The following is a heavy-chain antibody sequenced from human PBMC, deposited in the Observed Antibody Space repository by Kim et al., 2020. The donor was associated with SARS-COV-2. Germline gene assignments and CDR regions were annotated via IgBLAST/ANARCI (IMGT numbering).Heavy chain of an antibody. CDR3: ARQGSSWYFDY. J-gene: IGHJ4*02. CDR1: GGSISSSSYY. CDR2: IYYSGST. V-gene: IGHV4-39*01. Sequence: SETLSLTCTVSGGSISSSSYYWGWIRQPPGKGLEWIVSIYYSGSTYYNPSLKSRVTISVDTSKNQFSLKPSSVTAADTAVYYCARQGSSWYFDYWGQGTLVTVS. D-gene: IGHD6-13*01.